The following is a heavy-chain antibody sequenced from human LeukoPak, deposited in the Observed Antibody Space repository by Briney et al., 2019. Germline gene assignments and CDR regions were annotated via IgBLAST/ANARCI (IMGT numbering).Heavy chain of an antibody. CDR2: IYYSGST. D-gene: IGHD2-2*01. J-gene: IGHJ1*01. Sequence: SETLSLTCTVSGGSISSYYWSWIRQPPGEGLEWIGYIYYSGSTNYNPSLKNRVTISVDTSKNQFSLKLSSVTTADTAVYYCARDVGYCSSTSCYRAGGYWGQGNLVTVSS. CDR3: ARDVGYCSSTSCYRAGGY. V-gene: IGHV4-59*01. CDR1: GGSISSYY.